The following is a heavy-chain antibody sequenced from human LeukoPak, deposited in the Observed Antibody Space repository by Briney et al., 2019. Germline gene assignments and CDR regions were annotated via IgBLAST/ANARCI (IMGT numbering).Heavy chain of an antibody. V-gene: IGHV1-69*13. D-gene: IGHD1-14*01. Sequence: SVNVSCKASGGTFSSYAISWVRQAPGQGLDWMGGIIPIFGTANYAQKFQGRVTINADESTSTAYMELSSLRSEDTVVYYCARGPEGTRFDPWGQGTLVTVSS. CDR2: IIPIFGTA. CDR3: ARGPEGTRFDP. J-gene: IGHJ5*02. CDR1: GGTFSSYA.